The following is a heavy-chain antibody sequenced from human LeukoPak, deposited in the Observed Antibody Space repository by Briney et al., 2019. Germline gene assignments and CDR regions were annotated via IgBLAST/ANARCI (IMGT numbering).Heavy chain of an antibody. J-gene: IGHJ4*02. CDR3: ATSPIQLWLPFDY. CDR1: GGSISSYY. D-gene: IGHD5-18*01. Sequence: SETLSLTCTVSGGSISSYYWSWIRQPPGKGLEWIGYIYYSGSTNYNPSLKSRVTISVDTSKNQFSLKLSSVIAADTAVYYCATSPIQLWLPFDYWGQGTLVTVSS. CDR2: IYYSGST. V-gene: IGHV4-59*01.